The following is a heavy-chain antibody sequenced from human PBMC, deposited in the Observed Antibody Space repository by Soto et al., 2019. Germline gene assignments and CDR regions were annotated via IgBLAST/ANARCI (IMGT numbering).Heavy chain of an antibody. Sequence: QVQLVQSETTQEKPGASVKVSCEAFGYSFDSYAYRWVRQAPGQGLEWMGRIGSGDTKYAQKLQGRVTMTTDTSTNTAYMELRSLRSDDTALYYCARESDPYGFDLWGQGTMVTVSS. CDR1: GYSFDSYA. J-gene: IGHJ3*01. CDR2: IGSGDT. D-gene: IGHD2-21*02. CDR3: ARESDPYGFDL. V-gene: IGHV1-18*01.